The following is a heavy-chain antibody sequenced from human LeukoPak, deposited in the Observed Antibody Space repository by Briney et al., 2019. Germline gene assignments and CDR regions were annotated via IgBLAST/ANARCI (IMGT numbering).Heavy chain of an antibody. V-gene: IGHV3-23*01. D-gene: IGHD5-12*01. J-gene: IGHJ4*02. CDR3: AKGGYDYIEVAYFDF. CDR2: IIASSGAT. Sequence: GGSLRLSCAASGFSSNSYAMSWVRQAPGKGLEWVSIIIASSGATFYADSVKGRFTISRDTSKNTLYLQLNSLRLEDTAVYYCAKGGYDYIEVAYFDFWGQGTLVTVSS. CDR1: GFSSNSYA.